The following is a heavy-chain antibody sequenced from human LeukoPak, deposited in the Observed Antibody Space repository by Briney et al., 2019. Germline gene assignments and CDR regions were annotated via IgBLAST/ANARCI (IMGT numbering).Heavy chain of an antibody. Sequence: GGSLRLSCVASGFTFRTFWMHWVRQAPGKGLVWVSRINSDGSFTNYADSVKGRFTISRDNAKNTLYLRMNSLRGEDTAIYYCATSGRYAEDAFDIWGQGTMVTVSS. V-gene: IGHV3-74*01. CDR1: GFTFRTFW. J-gene: IGHJ3*02. CDR2: INSDGSFT. CDR3: ATSGRYAEDAFDI. D-gene: IGHD3-16*01.